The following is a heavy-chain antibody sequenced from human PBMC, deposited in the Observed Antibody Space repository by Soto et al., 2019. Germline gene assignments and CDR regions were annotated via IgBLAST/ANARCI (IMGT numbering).Heavy chain of an antibody. V-gene: IGHV4-59*01. J-gene: IGHJ5*02. D-gene: IGHD3-16*02. CDR3: ARDRWTARANWFDP. Sequence: QVELQQSGPGLVKPSETLSLTCTVFGGSIDDYYWSWIRQSPGKGLEWIGHISDRGSTDYSPSLKSRVTISVDRSKKQFSLKVTSVTAADTAVYYCARDRWTARANWFDPWGQGTLVTVSS. CDR1: GGSIDDYY. CDR2: ISDRGST.